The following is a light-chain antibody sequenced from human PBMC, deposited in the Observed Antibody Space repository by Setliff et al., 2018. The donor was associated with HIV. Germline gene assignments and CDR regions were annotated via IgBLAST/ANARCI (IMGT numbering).Light chain of an antibody. J-gene: IGLJ1*01. CDR3: CSFTSSNTYV. Sequence: QSVLTQPPSVSAAPGQKVTISCSGSSSNIGNNYVSWYQQLPGTAPKVLIYDNNKRPSGIPDRFSGSKSGTSATLGITGLQTGDEADYYCCSFTSSNTYVFGTGTKVTVL. V-gene: IGLV1-51*01. CDR2: DNN. CDR1: SSNIGNNY.